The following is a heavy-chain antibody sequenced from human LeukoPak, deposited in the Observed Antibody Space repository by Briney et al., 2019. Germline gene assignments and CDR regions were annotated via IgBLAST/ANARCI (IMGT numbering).Heavy chain of an antibody. Sequence: GRSLRLSCAASGFTFDDYAMHWVRQAPGKGLEWVSGISWNSGSIGYADSVKGRFTISRDNAKNSLYLQMNSLRAEDTALYYCAKDSGDVVVPALFDSWGQGTLVTVSS. D-gene: IGHD2-2*01. V-gene: IGHV3-9*01. CDR1: GFTFDDYA. CDR2: ISWNSGSI. CDR3: AKDSGDVVVPALFDS. J-gene: IGHJ4*02.